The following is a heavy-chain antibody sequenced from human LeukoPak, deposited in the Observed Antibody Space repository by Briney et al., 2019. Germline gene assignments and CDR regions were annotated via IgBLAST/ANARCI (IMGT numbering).Heavy chain of an antibody. CDR2: ISYDGSNK. J-gene: IGHJ4*02. CDR1: GFTFSSNA. Sequence: GGSLRVSCAASGFTFSSNAMHWVRQAPGKGLEWVAVISYDGSNKYYADSVKGRFTISRDNSKNTLYLQMNSLRAEDTAVYYCARDRGGSFFDYRGQGTLVTVSS. CDR3: ARDRGGSFFDY. D-gene: IGHD1-26*01. V-gene: IGHV3-30-3*01.